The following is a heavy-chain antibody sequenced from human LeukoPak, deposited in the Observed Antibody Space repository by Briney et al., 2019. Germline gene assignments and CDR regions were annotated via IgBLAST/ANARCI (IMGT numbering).Heavy chain of an antibody. CDR3: AKGGYYTSASDAFDF. Sequence: ASVKVSCKASGYTFTTYAMNWVRQAPGQGPEWMGRINTNSGNLTYAQGFTGRFVFSLDTSVSTAYLQISSLKAEDTAVYYCAKGGYYTSASDAFDFWGQGTLVSVSS. V-gene: IGHV7-4-1*02. CDR1: GYTFTTYA. J-gene: IGHJ3*01. CDR2: INTNSGNL. D-gene: IGHD3-22*01.